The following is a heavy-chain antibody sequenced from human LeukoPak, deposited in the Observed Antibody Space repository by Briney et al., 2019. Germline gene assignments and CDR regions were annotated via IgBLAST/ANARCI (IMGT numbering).Heavy chain of an antibody. Sequence: GRSLRLSCAASGFTFDDYAMHWVRQAPGKGLEWVSGISWNSGGIGYADSVKGRFTISRDNAKNSLYLQMNSLRAEDTALYYCAKDLESGSGWYVPARRASFDYWGQGTLVTVSS. CDR1: GFTFDDYA. CDR2: ISWNSGGI. D-gene: IGHD6-19*01. V-gene: IGHV3-9*01. J-gene: IGHJ4*02. CDR3: AKDLESGSGWYVPARRASFDY.